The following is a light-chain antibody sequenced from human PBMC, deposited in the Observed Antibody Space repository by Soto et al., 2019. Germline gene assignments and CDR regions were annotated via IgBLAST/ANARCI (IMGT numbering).Light chain of an antibody. V-gene: IGLV2-14*01. CDR3: SSYSRSTAYV. J-gene: IGLJ1*01. CDR2: EVS. CDR1: SSDVGGYKY. Sequence: ALTQPASVSGSPGQSITISCTGTSSDVGGYKYVSWHQLHPGKAPKLIIYEVSNRPSGVSNRFSGSKSGNTASLTISGLQAEDEADYYCSSYSRSTAYVFGTGTKVTVL.